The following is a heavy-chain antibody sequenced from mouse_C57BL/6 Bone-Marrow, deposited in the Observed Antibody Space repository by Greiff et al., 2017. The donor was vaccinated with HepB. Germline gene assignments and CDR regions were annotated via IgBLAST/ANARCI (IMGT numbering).Heavy chain of an antibody. CDR2: INPSNGGT. CDR3: AREGVYYDYDQGY. J-gene: IGHJ2*01. CDR1: GYTFTSYW. V-gene: IGHV1-53*01. Sequence: VQLQQPGTELVKPGASVKLSCKASGYTFTSYWMHWVKQRPGQGLEWIGNINPSNGGTNYNEKFKSKATLTVDKSSSTAYMQLSSLTSEDSAVYYCAREGVYYDYDQGYWGQGTTLTVSS. D-gene: IGHD2-4*01.